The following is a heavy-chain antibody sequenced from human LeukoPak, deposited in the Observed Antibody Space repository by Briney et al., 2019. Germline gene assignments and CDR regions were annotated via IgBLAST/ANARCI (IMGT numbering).Heavy chain of an antibody. CDR3: ILRGFDY. CDR1: GYSFTSGHY. D-gene: IGHD3-10*01. CDR2: IYHTGSA. V-gene: IGHV4-38-2*01. Sequence: SETLSLTCSVSGYSFTSGHYWGWIRQPPGKGLEWIANIYHTGSAHYNPSLKSRVTISVDTSKNQFSLKLSSVTAADTAVYTCILRGFDYWGQGALVTVPS. J-gene: IGHJ4*02.